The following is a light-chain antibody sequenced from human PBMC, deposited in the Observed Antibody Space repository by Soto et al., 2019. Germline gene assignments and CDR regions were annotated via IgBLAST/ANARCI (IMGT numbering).Light chain of an antibody. CDR3: QQYGSSPLT. J-gene: IGKJ4*01. Sequence: EIVLTQSPGTLSLSPGERATLSCRASQSVSSSYLAWYQQKPGQAPRLLIYGASSRATGIPARFSGSGSGTDFTLTISRLEPEDFAVYYYQQYGSSPLTFGGGTKVEIK. V-gene: IGKV3-20*01. CDR2: GAS. CDR1: QSVSSSY.